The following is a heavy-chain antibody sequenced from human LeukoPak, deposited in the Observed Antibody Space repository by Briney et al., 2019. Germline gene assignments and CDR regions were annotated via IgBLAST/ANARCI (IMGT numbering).Heavy chain of an antibody. CDR3: ARETAPDSSCYSLDY. CDR1: GGSFSGYY. D-gene: IGHD3-22*01. Sequence: KPSETLSLTCAVYGGSFSGYYWSWIRQPPGKGLEWIGEINHSGSTNYNPSLKSRVTISVDTSKNQFSLKLSSVTAADTAVYYCARETAPDSSCYSLDYWGQGTLVTVSS. V-gene: IGHV4-34*01. J-gene: IGHJ4*02. CDR2: INHSGST.